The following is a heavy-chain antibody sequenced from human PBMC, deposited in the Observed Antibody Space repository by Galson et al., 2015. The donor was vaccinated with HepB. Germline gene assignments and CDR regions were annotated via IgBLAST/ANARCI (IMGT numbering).Heavy chain of an antibody. V-gene: IGHV2-5*02. D-gene: IGHD6-13*01. CDR1: GFSLSTSGVG. CDR3: AHSGSSWYRLDY. Sequence: VKPTQTLTLTCTFSGFSLSTSGVGVGWIRQPPGKALEWLALIYWDDDKRYSPSLKSRLTITKDTSKNHVVLTMTNMDPVDTATYYCAHSGSSWYRLDYWGQGTLVTVSS. J-gene: IGHJ4*02. CDR2: IYWDDDK.